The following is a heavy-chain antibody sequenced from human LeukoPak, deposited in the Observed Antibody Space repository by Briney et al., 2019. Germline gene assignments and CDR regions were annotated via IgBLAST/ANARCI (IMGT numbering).Heavy chain of an antibody. Sequence: ASMKVSCNASGYIFAYRYLHWVRQAHGQALEWMGWITTFNGNTNYAQKFQDRVTITTDRSMSTAYMELSSLRSEDTAMYYCARSSGSYTLDNDAFDIWGQGTMVTVSS. CDR2: ITTFNGNT. CDR3: ARSSGSYTLDNDAFDI. V-gene: IGHV1-45*02. CDR1: GYIFAYRY. J-gene: IGHJ3*02. D-gene: IGHD1-26*01.